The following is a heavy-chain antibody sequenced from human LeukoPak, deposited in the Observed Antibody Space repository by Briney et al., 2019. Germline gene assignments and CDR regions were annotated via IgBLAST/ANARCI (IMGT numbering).Heavy chain of an antibody. CDR1: GFTFSSYA. Sequence: GGSLRLSCAASGFTFSSYAMHWVRQAPGKGLEWVAVISYDGKNKFYADSVKGRFTISRDNSKNTLYLQMNSLRAEDTAVYYCAKVDSSAWTVWGYYLDYWGQGTLVTVSS. J-gene: IGHJ4*02. CDR3: AKVDSSAWTVWGYYLDY. D-gene: IGHD6-19*01. CDR2: ISYDGKNK. V-gene: IGHV3-30*18.